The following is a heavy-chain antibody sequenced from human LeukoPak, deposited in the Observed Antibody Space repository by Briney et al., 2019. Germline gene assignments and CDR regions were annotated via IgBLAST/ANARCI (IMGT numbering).Heavy chain of an antibody. CDR3: ARARRDGYNSEAFDI. V-gene: IGHV1-69*05. Sequence: ASVKVSCKASGGTFSSYAISWVRQTPGQGLEWMGGIIPIFGTANYAQKFQGRVTITTDESASTAYMELSSLGSEDTAVYYCARARRDGYNSEAFDIWGQGTMVTVSS. CDR2: IIPIFGTA. D-gene: IGHD5-24*01. CDR1: GGTFSSYA. J-gene: IGHJ3*02.